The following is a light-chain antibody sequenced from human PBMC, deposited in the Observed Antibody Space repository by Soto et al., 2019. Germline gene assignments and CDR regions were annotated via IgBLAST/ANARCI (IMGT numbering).Light chain of an antibody. CDR1: QGIRND. V-gene: IGKV1-17*01. CDR3: LQHNSYPWT. Sequence: DVQMTQSPSSLSASVGDRVTITCRASQGIRNDLNWYQQKPGKAPKRLIYAASSLQSGVPSRFSGSGSGTEFTLTISSLQPEDFGTYYCLQHNSYPWTFGQGTKVEIK. J-gene: IGKJ1*01. CDR2: AAS.